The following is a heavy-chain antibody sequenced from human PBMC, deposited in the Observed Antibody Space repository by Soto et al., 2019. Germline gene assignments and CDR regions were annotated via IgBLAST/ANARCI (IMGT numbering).Heavy chain of an antibody. D-gene: IGHD5-12*01. V-gene: IGHV3-33*01. CDR3: ARDRSATAYFDY. Sequence: QVQLVESGGGVVQPGRSLRLSCAASGFTFSSYGMHWVRQAPGKGLEWVAVIWYDGSNKYYADSVKGRFTISRDNSKNTLYLQMNSLRAEDTAVYYYARDRSATAYFDYWGQGTLVTVSS. CDR1: GFTFSSYG. J-gene: IGHJ4*02. CDR2: IWYDGSNK.